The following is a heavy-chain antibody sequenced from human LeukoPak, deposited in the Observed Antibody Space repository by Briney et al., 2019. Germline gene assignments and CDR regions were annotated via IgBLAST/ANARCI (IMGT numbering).Heavy chain of an antibody. V-gene: IGHV4-4*07. CDR2: IYTSGST. D-gene: IGHD6-13*01. Sequence: SETLSLTCTVSGGSISSYYWGWIRQPAGKGLEWIGRIYTSGSTNYNPSLKSRVTMSVDTSKNQFSLKLSSVTAADTAVYYCASMAAAGKGYYYYYMDVWGKGTTVTVSS. J-gene: IGHJ6*03. CDR1: GGSISSYY. CDR3: ASMAAAGKGYYYYYMDV.